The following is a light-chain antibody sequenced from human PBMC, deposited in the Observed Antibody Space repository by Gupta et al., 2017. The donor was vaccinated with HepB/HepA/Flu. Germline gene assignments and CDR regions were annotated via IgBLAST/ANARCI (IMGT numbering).Light chain of an antibody. Sequence: DIQMTQSPSPLSASVGDRVTITCRASQSISSWLAWYQQKPGKAPELLIYKASYLKSGVPSRFSGSGSGTEFTLTISCLQPDDFATYYCQHYTSCPYTFGQGTKLEIK. CDR1: QSISSW. CDR2: KAS. J-gene: IGKJ2*01. V-gene: IGKV1-5*03. CDR3: QHYTSCPYT.